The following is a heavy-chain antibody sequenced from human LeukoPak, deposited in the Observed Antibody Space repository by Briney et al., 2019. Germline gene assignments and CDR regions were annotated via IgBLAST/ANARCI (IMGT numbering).Heavy chain of an antibody. Sequence: GASVKVSCKASGYTFTSYAMNWVRQAPGQGLEWMGWINTNTGNPTYAQGFTGRFVFSLDTSVSTAYLQISSLKAEDTAVYYCARDMSGQISWFGEGYGMDVWGQGTTVTVSS. D-gene: IGHD3-10*01. CDR1: GYTFTSYA. CDR3: ARDMSGQISWFGEGYGMDV. CDR2: INTNTGNP. J-gene: IGHJ6*02. V-gene: IGHV7-4-1*02.